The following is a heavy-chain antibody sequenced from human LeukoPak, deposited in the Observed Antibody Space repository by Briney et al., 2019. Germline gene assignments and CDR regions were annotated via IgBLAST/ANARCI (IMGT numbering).Heavy chain of an antibody. CDR1: GFTFSSYE. J-gene: IGHJ4*02. D-gene: IGHD6-13*01. CDR3: ASSSWYALDY. V-gene: IGHV3-48*03. Sequence: GGSLRLSCAASGFTFSSYEMNWVRQAPGKGLEWISYISSSGSTMYYADSVKGRFTISRDNAKNSLYLQMNSLRAEDTAIYYCASSSWYALDYWCQGTLVTVSS. CDR2: ISSSGSTM.